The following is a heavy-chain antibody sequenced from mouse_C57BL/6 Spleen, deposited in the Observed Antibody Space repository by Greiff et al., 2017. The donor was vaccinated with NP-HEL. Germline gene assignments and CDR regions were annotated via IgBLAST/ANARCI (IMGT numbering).Heavy chain of an antibody. CDR3: ARYPSHDYDFLYAMDY. CDR2: IHPNSGST. J-gene: IGHJ4*01. D-gene: IGHD2-4*01. CDR1: GYTFTSYW. Sequence: VQLQQPGAELVKPGASVKLSCKASGYTFTSYWMHWVKQRPGQGLEWIGMIHPNSGSTNYNEKFKSKATLTVDKSSSTAYMQLSSLTSEDSAVYYCARYPSHDYDFLYAMDYWGQGTSVTVSS. V-gene: IGHV1-64*01.